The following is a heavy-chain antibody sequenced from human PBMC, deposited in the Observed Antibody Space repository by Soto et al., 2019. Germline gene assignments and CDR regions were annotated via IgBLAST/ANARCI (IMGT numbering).Heavy chain of an antibody. CDR2: IYSGGST. V-gene: IGHV3-53*04. D-gene: IGHD6-13*01. CDR1: GFTVSSNY. J-gene: IGHJ3*02. Sequence: EVQLVESGGGLVQPGGSLRLSCAASGFTVSSNYMSWVRQAPGKGLEWVGVIYSGGSTYYADSVKGRFTISRHNSKNTLNLQMNSLRAEDTAVYYCASYSSWYESDAFDIWGQGTMVTVSS. CDR3: ASYSSWYESDAFDI.